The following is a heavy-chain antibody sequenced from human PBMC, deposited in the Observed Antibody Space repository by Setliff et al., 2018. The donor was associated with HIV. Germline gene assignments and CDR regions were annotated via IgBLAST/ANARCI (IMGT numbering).Heavy chain of an antibody. V-gene: IGHV4-38-2*01. CDR2: MYHSGST. D-gene: IGHD5-12*01. Sequence: PSETLSLTCGVSGYSISSGYYWGWIRQPPGKGLEWIGSMYHSGSTYYSPSLKSRVTISVDTSKNRFSLRLTSVTAADTAVYYSARTKADGYNGVFDSWGQGTLVTVSS. CDR3: ARTKADGYNGVFDS. J-gene: IGHJ4*02. CDR1: GYSISSGYY.